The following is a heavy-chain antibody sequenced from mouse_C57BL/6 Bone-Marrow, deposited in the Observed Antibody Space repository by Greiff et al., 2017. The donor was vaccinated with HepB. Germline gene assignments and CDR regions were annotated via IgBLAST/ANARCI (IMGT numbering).Heavy chain of an antibody. D-gene: IGHD2-5*01. CDR2: IYPGGGYT. Sequence: VQLQQSGAELVRPGTSVKMSCKASGYTFTNYWIGWAKQRPGHGLEWIGDIYPGGGYTNYNEKFKGKATLTADKSSSTAYMQFSSLTSEDSAIYYSARKSNYVYYAMDYWDQGTSVTVTA. CDR3: ARKSNYVYYAMDY. J-gene: IGHJ4*01. V-gene: IGHV1-63*01. CDR1: GYTFTNYW.